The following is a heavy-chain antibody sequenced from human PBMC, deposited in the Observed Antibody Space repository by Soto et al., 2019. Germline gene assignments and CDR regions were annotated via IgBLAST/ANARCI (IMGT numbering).Heavy chain of an antibody. V-gene: IGHV4-61*01. D-gene: IGHD3-3*01. Sequence: PSETLSLTCTVSGGSVSSGSHYWSWIRQPPGKGLEWIGYIYYSGSTNYNPSLKSRVTISVDTSKNQFSLKLSSVTAADTAVYYWAGGGGYDFWSGYYRDNWFDPWGQGALVTVSS. CDR3: AGGGGYDFWSGYYRDNWFDP. CDR2: IYYSGST. CDR1: GGSVSSGSHY. J-gene: IGHJ5*02.